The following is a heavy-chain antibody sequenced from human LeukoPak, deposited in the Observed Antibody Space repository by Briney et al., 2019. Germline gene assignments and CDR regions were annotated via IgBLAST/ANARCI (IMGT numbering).Heavy chain of an antibody. CDR2: TYYRSKWYN. D-gene: IGHD3-16*01. Sequence: SQTLSLTCAISGDSVSSNSAAWNWIRQSPSRGLXXXXRTYYRSKWYNDYAVSVKSRMSINPDTSKNQFSLQLNSVTPEDTAVYYCARETDYPYYYGMDVWGKGTTVTVSS. CDR3: ARETDYPYYYGMDV. CDR1: GDSVSSNSAA. V-gene: IGHV6-1*01. J-gene: IGHJ6*04.